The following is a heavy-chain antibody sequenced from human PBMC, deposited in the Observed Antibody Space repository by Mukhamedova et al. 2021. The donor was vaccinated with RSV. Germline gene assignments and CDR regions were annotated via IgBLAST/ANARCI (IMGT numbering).Heavy chain of an antibody. CDR2: IHIDGSRT. V-gene: IGHV3-74*01. CDR3: ARRDETVVTAFGVGRDLDG. Sequence: WAGLEWVSRIHIDGSRTSYADSVKGRFTISRDSAKNTLHLQMNSLRAEDTAVYYCARRDETVVTAFGVGRDLDGWGKGTMVTGSP. D-gene: IGHD3-3*01. J-gene: IGHJ6*04.